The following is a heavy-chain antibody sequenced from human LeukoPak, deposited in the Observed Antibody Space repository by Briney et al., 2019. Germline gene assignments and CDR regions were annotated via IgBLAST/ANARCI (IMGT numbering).Heavy chain of an antibody. Sequence: GASVKVSCKASGYTFTGYYMHWVRQAPGQGLEWMGWINPNSGGTNYAQKLQGRVTMTTDTSTSTAYMELRSLRSDDTAVYYCAFGPPTEYYFDYWGQGTLVTVSS. D-gene: IGHD3-10*01. CDR2: INPNSGGT. CDR3: AFGPPTEYYFDY. V-gene: IGHV1-2*02. CDR1: GYTFTGYY. J-gene: IGHJ4*02.